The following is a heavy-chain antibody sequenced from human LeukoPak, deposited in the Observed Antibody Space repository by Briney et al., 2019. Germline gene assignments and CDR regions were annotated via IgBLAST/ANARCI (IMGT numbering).Heavy chain of an antibody. CDR3: AREGSESSYYYLDY. CDR1: GGSFSGYY. Sequence: SETLSLTCAVYGGSFSGYYWSWIRQPPGKGLEWIGEINHSGSTNYNPSLKSRVTISVDTSKNQFSLKLSSVTAADTAVYYCAREGSESSYYYLDYWGQGTLVTVSS. J-gene: IGHJ4*02. D-gene: IGHD3-3*01. V-gene: IGHV4-34*01. CDR2: INHSGST.